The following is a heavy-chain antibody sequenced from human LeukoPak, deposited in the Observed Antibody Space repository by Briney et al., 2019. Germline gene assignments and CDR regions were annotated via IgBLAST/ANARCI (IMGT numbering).Heavy chain of an antibody. CDR3: ATAYGSGTDFYY. CDR1: GGSISSGGYY. V-gene: IGHV4-31*03. J-gene: IGHJ4*02. D-gene: IGHD3-10*01. CDR2: IYYSGST. Sequence: SETLSLTCTVSGGSISSGGYYWSWIRQHPGKGLEWIGYIYYSGSTYYNPSLKSRVTISVDTSKNQFSLKLSSVTAADTAVYYCATAYGSGTDFYYWGQGTLVTVSS.